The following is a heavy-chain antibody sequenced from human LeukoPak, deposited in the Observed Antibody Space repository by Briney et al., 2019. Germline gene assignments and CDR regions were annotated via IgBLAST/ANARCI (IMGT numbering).Heavy chain of an antibody. D-gene: IGHD3-3*01. CDR3: ASDYDTIFGVLIPFDY. CDR2: INPNSGGT. J-gene: IGHJ4*02. CDR1: GYSFTGYY. V-gene: IGHV1-2*02. Sequence: ASVKVSCKASGYSFTGYYLHWVRQAPGQGLEWMGWINPNSGGTNYAQKFQGRVSMTRDTSINTAYVELNRLRPDDTAVYFCASDYDTIFGVLIPFDYWGQGTLVTVAS.